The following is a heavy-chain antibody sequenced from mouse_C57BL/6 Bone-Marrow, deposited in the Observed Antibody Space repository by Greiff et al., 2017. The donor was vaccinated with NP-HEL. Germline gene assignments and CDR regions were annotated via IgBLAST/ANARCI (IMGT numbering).Heavy chain of an antibody. J-gene: IGHJ1*03. D-gene: IGHD1-1*01. CDR2: ISYDGSN. Sequence: EVKLQESGPGLVKPSQSLSLTCSVTGYSITSGYYWNWIRQFPGNKLEWMGYISYDGSNNYNPSLKNRISITRDTSKNQFFLKLNSVTTEDTATYYCAREGTTVVARGYFDVWGTGTTVTVSS. CDR1: GYSITSGYY. CDR3: AREGTTVVARGYFDV. V-gene: IGHV3-6*01.